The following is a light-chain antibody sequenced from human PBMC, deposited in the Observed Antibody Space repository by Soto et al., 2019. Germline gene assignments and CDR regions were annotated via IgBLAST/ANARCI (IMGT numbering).Light chain of an antibody. J-gene: IGLJ2*01. V-gene: IGLV1-47*01. Sequence: QSVLTHPPSASGTPGQRVTISCSGSSSNIGTNYVYWYQQLPGMAPKLLIYRSDQRPSGVPDRLSGSKSGTSASLAISGLRSEEEADYYCATWDDTLSGVVFGGGTKVTVL. CDR1: SSNIGTNY. CDR2: RSD. CDR3: ATWDDTLSGVV.